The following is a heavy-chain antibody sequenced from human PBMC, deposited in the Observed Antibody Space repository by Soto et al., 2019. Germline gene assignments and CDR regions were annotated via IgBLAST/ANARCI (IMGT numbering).Heavy chain of an antibody. CDR2: IWYDGSNK. J-gene: IGHJ4*02. D-gene: IGHD3-10*01. CDR1: GFTFSSYG. CDR3: ARDGSFWFPYYFDY. V-gene: IGHV3-33*01. Sequence: QVQLVESGGGVVQPGRSLRLSCAASGFTFSSYGMHWVRQAPGKGLEWVAVIWYDGSNKYYADSVKGRFTISRDNSKNTLYLQRNSLRAEDTAVYYWARDGSFWFPYYFDYWAREPWSPSPQ.